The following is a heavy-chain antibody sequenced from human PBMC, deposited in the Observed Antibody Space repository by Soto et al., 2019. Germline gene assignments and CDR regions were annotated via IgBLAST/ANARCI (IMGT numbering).Heavy chain of an antibody. Sequence: EVQLVESGGGLVQPGGSLRLSCAASGLTFSTYWMSWVRQAPGKGLEWVANIKQDGSETYYVDSVKGRFTISRDNAKNSLYLQMNSLRAEDTAVYYCARDSGTSDYWGQGTLVTVSS. CDR3: ARDSGTSDY. J-gene: IGHJ4*02. V-gene: IGHV3-7*01. CDR2: IKQDGSET. D-gene: IGHD1-1*01. CDR1: GLTFSTYW.